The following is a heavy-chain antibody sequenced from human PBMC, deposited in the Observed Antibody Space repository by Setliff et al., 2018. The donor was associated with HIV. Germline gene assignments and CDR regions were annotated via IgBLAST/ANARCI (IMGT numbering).Heavy chain of an antibody. CDR1: GGSISSSGPGYY. CDR2: INTSGST. CDR3: ARDNRGYSYGWLFDY. D-gene: IGHD5-18*01. V-gene: IGHV4-61*02. J-gene: IGHJ4*02. Sequence: PSETLSLTCTVSGGSISSSGPGYYWGWVRQPPGGGLEWIGRINTSGSTNYNPSLKSRVTTSVDTSNNQFSLKLSSVTAADTAVYYCARDNRGYSYGWLFDYWGRGTLVTVSS.